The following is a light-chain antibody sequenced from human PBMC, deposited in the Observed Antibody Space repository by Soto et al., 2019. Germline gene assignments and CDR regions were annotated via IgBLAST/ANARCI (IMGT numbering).Light chain of an antibody. V-gene: IGKV1-33*01. CDR3: QQYDNRPPWT. J-gene: IGKJ1*01. Sequence: DIQMTQSPSSLSASVGDRVTITCQASPDISNYLNWYQQKPGKAPKLLIYDASKLETGVPSRFSGSGSVTDFTFTISSLQPEDIATYYCQQYDNRPPWTVGQGTKVEIK. CDR2: DAS. CDR1: PDISNY.